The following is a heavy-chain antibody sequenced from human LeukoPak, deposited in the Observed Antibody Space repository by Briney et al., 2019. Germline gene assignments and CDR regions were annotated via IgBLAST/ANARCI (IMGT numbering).Heavy chain of an antibody. D-gene: IGHD3-10*01. CDR3: ARGGSGRDYYYGMDV. CDR2: INPSGGST. CDR1: GYTFTSHY. Sequence: ASVKVSCKASGYTFTSHYMHWVRQAPGQGLEWMGIINPSGGSTSYAQKFQGRVTMTRDTSTSTVYMELSSLRSEDTAVYYCARGGSGRDYYYGMDVWGKGTTVTVSS. V-gene: IGHV1-46*01. J-gene: IGHJ6*04.